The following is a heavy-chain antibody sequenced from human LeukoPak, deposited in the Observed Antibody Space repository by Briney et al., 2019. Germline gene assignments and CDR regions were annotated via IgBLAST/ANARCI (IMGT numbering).Heavy chain of an antibody. CDR1: GFPFDHYA. J-gene: IGHJ3*02. D-gene: IGHD3-22*01. CDR2: ISWNSGSI. CDR3: AKGDPDYYDSSGYHAFDI. V-gene: IGHV3-9*01. Sequence: SLRLPSAASGFPFDHYAMHWVRPAPGKGLEWVSGISWNSGSIGYADSVKGRFTISRDNAKNSLYLQMNSLRAEDTALYYCAKGDPDYYDSSGYHAFDIWGQGTMVTVSS.